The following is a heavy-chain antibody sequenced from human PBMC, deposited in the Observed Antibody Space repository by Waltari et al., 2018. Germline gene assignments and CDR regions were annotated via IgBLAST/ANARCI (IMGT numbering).Heavy chain of an antibody. J-gene: IGHJ6*02. V-gene: IGHV4-34*01. CDR3: ARTRFTIFGGNYGMDV. CDR1: GGSFSGYY. Sequence: QVQLQQWGAGLLKPSETLSLTCAVYGGSFSGYYWSWIRQPPGKGLEWIGEINHSGSTNYNPSLKSRVTISVDTSKNQFSLKLSSVTAADTAVYYCARTRFTIFGGNYGMDVWGQGTTVTVSS. CDR2: INHSGST. D-gene: IGHD3-3*01.